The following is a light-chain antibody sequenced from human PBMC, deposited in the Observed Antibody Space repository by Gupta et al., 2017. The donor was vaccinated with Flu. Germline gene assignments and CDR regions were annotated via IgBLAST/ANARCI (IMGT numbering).Light chain of an antibody. CDR3: QQRSNWPPFT. Sequence: EIVLTQSPSTLSLSPGERATLPCRASQRIASYLAWYQHKPGQAPRLLIYDASNRATGVPARFSGSGSGTDFTLTISSVEPEDFAVYYCQQRSNWPPFTFGGGTKVEIK. J-gene: IGKJ4*01. CDR2: DAS. V-gene: IGKV3-11*01. CDR1: QRIASY.